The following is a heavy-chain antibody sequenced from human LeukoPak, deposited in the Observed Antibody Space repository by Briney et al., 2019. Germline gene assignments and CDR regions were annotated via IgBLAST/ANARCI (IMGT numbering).Heavy chain of an antibody. J-gene: IGHJ4*02. Sequence: ASVKVSCKASGYTFTNYAMNWVRQAPGQGLEWMGWINTNTGNPTYAQGFTGRFVFSLDTSVNTAYLQISSLKAEDTAVYYCARVDTNNWSRCDYWGQGSLVTVSS. CDR2: INTNTGNP. CDR1: GYTFTNYA. V-gene: IGHV7-4-1*02. CDR3: ARVDTNNWSRCDY. D-gene: IGHD1-1*01.